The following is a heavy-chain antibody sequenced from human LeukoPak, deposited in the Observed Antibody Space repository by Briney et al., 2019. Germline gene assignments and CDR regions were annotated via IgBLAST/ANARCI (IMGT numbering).Heavy chain of an antibody. J-gene: IGHJ4*02. CDR2: IIPIFGTA. Sequence: SVKVSCKASGGTFSSYAISWVRQAPGRGLEWMGGIIPIFGTANYAQKFQGRVTITADKSTSTAYMELSSLRSEDTAVYYCARDVGYYDYVWGSYRYTPPDYWGQGTLVTVSS. CDR1: GGTFSSYA. D-gene: IGHD3-16*02. V-gene: IGHV1-69*06. CDR3: ARDVGYYDYVWGSYRYTPPDY.